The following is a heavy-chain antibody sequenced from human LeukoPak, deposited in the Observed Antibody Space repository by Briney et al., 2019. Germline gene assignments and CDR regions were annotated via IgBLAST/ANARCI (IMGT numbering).Heavy chain of an antibody. CDR3: ARMAQNPDDYGDYYFDY. Sequence: GGSLRLSCAASGITFNTYNMNWVRQFPGKGLEWVSSINNSRNYIYYGDSVKGRFTISRDNAKNSLYLQMNSLRAEDTAVYYCARMAQNPDDYGDYYFDYWGQGTLVTVSS. CDR2: INNSRNYI. D-gene: IGHD4-17*01. J-gene: IGHJ4*02. CDR1: GITFNTYN. V-gene: IGHV3-21*01.